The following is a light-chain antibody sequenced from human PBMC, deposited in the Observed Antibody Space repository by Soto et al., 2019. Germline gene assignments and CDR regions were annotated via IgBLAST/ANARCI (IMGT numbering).Light chain of an antibody. V-gene: IGKV3-15*01. CDR1: QSVSSN. Sequence: EIVMTQSPSTLSVSPGERATLSCRASQSVSSNLAWYQQKPGQAPRLLIYGASTRATGIPARFSGSGSGTEFTLTISSLQPEDFATYYCQQSYSTPITFGQGTRPE. J-gene: IGKJ5*01. CDR3: QQSYSTPIT. CDR2: GAS.